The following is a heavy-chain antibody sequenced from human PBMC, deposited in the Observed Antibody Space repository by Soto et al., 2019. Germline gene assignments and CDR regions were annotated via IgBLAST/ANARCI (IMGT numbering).Heavy chain of an antibody. CDR2: ISYDGSNK. J-gene: IGHJ4*02. V-gene: IGHV3-30-3*01. D-gene: IGHD1-26*01. CDR3: ARDRSGSYYPGYFDY. CDR1: GFTFSSYA. Sequence: QVQLVESGGGVVQPGRSLRLSCAASGFTFSSYAMHWVRQAPGKGLEWVAVISYDGSNKYYADSVKGRFTISRDNSKNTLYLQMHSLRAEDTAVYYCARDRSGSYYPGYFDYWGQGTLVTVSS.